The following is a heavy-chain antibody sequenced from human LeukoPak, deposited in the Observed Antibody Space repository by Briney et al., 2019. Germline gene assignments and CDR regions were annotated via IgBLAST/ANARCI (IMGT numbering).Heavy chain of an antibody. CDR2: ASFHGSNT. CDR3: ARERSWNGPLNY. V-gene: IGHV3-30*04. D-gene: IGHD1-1*01. J-gene: IGHJ4*02. Sequence: GGSLRLSCAASGFIFSDSTMHWVRQAPGKGLEWVAAASFHGSNTYYADSMRGGFTISRDNSKNTVYLQMNSLRTEDTAVYYCARERSWNGPLNYWGQGTLVTVSS. CDR1: GFIFSDST.